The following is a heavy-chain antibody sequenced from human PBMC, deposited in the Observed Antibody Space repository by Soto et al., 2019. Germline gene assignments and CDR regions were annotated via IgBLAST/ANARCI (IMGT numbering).Heavy chain of an antibody. CDR1: GASIAGSSY. Sequence: LSLTCSVSGASIAGSSYWSWIRQPAGKGLEWIGRFSLSGTTNYSPSLRSRVTMSADVSKNQFSLRLTSVTAADTALYYCARGMTPPGAPAWYYFDSWGQGTLVTVS. CDR3: ARGMTPPGAPAWYYFDS. CDR2: FSLSGTT. V-gene: IGHV4-4*07. D-gene: IGHD2-8*02. J-gene: IGHJ4*02.